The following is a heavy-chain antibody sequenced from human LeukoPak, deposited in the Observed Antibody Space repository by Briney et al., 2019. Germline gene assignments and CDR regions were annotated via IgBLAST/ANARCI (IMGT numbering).Heavy chain of an antibody. CDR3: AKDAHYGSGSYWAFDI. D-gene: IGHD3-10*01. Sequence: GGTLSLSCAASGFTFSTYGMTWVRQAPGKGLEWVSAISNSGGSTYYADSVKGRFTISRDNSKNTLYLQMNSLRAEDTAVYYCAKDAHYGSGSYWAFDIWGQGTMVTVSS. CDR2: ISNSGGST. V-gene: IGHV3-23*01. CDR1: GFTFSTYG. J-gene: IGHJ3*02.